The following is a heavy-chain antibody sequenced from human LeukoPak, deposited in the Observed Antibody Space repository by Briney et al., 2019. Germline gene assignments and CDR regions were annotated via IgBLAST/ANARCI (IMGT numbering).Heavy chain of an antibody. CDR1: GFTFTTYG. D-gene: IGHD3-9*01. Sequence: GGSLRLSCAASGFTFTTYGMHWVRRGPGKGLEWVAFIRYDGSNKYYADSVKGRFTISRDNSKNTLYLQMNSLRAEDTAVYYCAKDKELRYFDWLFDLDYWGQGTLVTVSS. CDR2: IRYDGSNK. CDR3: AKDKELRYFDWLFDLDY. J-gene: IGHJ4*02. V-gene: IGHV3-30*02.